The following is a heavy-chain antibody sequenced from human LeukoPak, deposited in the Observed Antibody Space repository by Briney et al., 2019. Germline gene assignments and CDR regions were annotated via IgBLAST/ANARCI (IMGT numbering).Heavy chain of an antibody. J-gene: IGHJ5*02. CDR3: ARVPTVTTGVIPDWFDP. V-gene: IGHV1-2*02. CDR1: GYTFTDRY. CDR2: INPNSGGT. Sequence: ASVKVSCKASGYTFTDRYLHWVRQAPGQGLEWMGWINPNSGGTNYAQRFQGRVTMTRDMSIRTAYMELSSLRSDDTAVYYCARVPTVTTGVIPDWFDPWGQGTLVTVSS. D-gene: IGHD4-23*01.